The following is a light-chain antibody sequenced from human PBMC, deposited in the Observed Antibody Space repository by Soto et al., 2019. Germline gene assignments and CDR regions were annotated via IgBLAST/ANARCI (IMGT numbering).Light chain of an antibody. J-gene: IGLJ1*01. Sequence: QSVLTQPASVSGSPGQSITISCTGTSSDVGGYNYVSWYQQHPGKAPKLMIYEVSSRPSGVSYRFSGSKSGNTASLTVSGLQAEDEADYYCSSYTGGNPSYVFGTGTKSPS. CDR2: EVS. CDR3: SSYTGGNPSYV. V-gene: IGLV2-14*01. CDR1: SSDVGGYNY.